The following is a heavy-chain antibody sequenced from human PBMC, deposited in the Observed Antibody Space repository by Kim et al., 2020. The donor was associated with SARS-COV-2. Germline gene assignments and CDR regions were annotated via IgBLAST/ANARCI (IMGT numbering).Heavy chain of an antibody. CDR1: GGSFSGYY. CDR3: ARGGRGAAAGRHFDL. J-gene: IGHJ2*01. Sequence: SETLSLTCAVYGGSFSGYYWSWIRQPPGKGLEWIGEINHSGSTNYNPSLKSRVTISVDTSKNQFSLKLSSVTAADTAVYYCARGGRGAAAGRHFDLWGRGTLVTVSS. CDR2: INHSGST. V-gene: IGHV4-34*01. D-gene: IGHD6-13*01.